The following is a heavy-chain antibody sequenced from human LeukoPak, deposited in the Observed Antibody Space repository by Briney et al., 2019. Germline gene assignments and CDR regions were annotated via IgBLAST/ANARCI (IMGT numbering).Heavy chain of an antibody. CDR1: GYTFSASL. CDR3: ATDIPQRVTVVSPNFDY. J-gene: IGHJ4*02. V-gene: IGHV1-2*02. CDR2: INPNSGGT. Sequence: GASVKVSCKASGYTFSASLLHWVRQAPGQPLEWMGWINPNSGGTKCAQKFQGRVTLTTDTSIGTAYMDLSGLTSDDTAVYYCATDIPQRVTVVSPNFDYWGQGTLVTVSS. D-gene: IGHD4-23*01.